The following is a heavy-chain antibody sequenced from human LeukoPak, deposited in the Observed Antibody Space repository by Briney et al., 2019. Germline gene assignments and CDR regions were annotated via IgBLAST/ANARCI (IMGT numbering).Heavy chain of an antibody. D-gene: IGHD5-12*01. CDR3: AKSYNGYESKPDY. Sequence: GGSLRLSCAASGFTFSSYAMSWVRQAPGKGLEWVSSISNSGGRTFYTDSVKGRFTISRDNSKITLYLQMNSLRAEDTAVYYCAKSYNGYESKPDYWGQGSLVTVSS. J-gene: IGHJ4*02. CDR1: GFTFSSYA. CDR2: ISNSGGRT. V-gene: IGHV3-23*01.